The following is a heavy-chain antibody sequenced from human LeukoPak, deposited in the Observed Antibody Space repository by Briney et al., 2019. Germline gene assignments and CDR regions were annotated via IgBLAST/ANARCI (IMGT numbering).Heavy chain of an antibody. CDR2: IYYSGST. J-gene: IGHJ3*02. CDR3: ARHQREGDAFDI. Sequence: SETLSLTCTVSGGSISSYYWSWIRQPPGKGLEWIGYIYYSGSTNYNPSLKSRVTISVDTSKNQFSLKLSSVTAADTAVYYCARHQREGDAFDIWGQGAMVTVSS. D-gene: IGHD6-25*01. CDR1: GGSISSYY. V-gene: IGHV4-59*01.